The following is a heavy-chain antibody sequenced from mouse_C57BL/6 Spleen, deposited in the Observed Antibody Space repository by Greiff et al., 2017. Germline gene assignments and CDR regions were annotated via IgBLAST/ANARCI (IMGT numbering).Heavy chain of an antibody. J-gene: IGHJ4*01. CDR3: ARSEGLRGYAMDY. V-gene: IGHV1-81*01. CDR1: GYTFTSYG. CDR2: IYPRSGNT. Sequence: QVQLKQSGAELARPGASVKLSCKASGYTFTSYGISWVKQRTGQGLEWIGEIYPRSGNTYYNEKFKGKATLTADKSSSTAYMELRSLTSEDSAVXFCARSEGLRGYAMDYWGQGTSVTVSS. D-gene: IGHD2-4*01.